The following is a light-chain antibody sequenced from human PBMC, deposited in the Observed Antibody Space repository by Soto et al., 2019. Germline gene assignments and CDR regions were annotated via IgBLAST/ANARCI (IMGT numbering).Light chain of an antibody. CDR1: SSDVGRYSH. CDR3: CSYAGTDTGV. CDR2: DVS. V-gene: IGLV2-11*01. J-gene: IGLJ1*01. Sequence: QSALTQPRSVSESPGQSVSISCTGTSSDVGRYSHVSWYQQHPGKAPKLMMYDVSEPPSGVSGRFSGSKSGNTASLTISGPQAEDEADYYGCSYAGTDTGVFGTGTQVTVL.